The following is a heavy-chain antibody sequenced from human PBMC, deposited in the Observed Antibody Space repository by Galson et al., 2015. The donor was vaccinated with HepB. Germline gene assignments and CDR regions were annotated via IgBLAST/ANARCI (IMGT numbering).Heavy chain of an antibody. J-gene: IGHJ5*02. Sequence: QSGAEVKKPGPSVKVSCTASGGTLSGQAISWVRQAPGQGPEWMGGVMPIFNTTNYAQKFQGRVTISADESTSTAYMELSSLGSEDTAIYYCAREMVTATHHNYFDPWGQGTLVIVSS. CDR1: GGTLSGQA. V-gene: IGHV1-69*13. CDR3: AREMVTATHHNYFDP. D-gene: IGHD2-21*02. CDR2: VMPIFNTT.